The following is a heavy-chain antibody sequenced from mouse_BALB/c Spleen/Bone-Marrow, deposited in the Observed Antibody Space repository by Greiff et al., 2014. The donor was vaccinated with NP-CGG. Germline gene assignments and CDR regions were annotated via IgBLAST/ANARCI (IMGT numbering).Heavy chain of an antibody. CDR1: GFNIEDSY. D-gene: IGHD1-1*01. V-gene: IGHV14-3*02. CDR2: IDPANGNT. CDR3: ARNYGSSLDY. Sequence: VQLQQPGAEIVKPGASVESSCTTSGFNIEDSYIYWMKQRPEQGLEWIGRIDPANGNTKYDPKFQGKATITVDTSSATAYLQLSSLTSEDTAVYYCARNYGSSLDYWGQGTTLTVSS. J-gene: IGHJ2*01.